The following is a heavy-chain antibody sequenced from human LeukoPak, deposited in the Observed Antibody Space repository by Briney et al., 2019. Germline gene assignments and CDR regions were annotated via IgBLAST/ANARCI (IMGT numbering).Heavy chain of an antibody. CDR2: IRDKTNSYTT. CDR3: VRPPYCTSSSCFAFHI. V-gene: IGHV3-72*01. Sequence: GGSLRLSCAASGFTFSSYSMNWVRQAPGKGLEWVGRIRDKTNSYTTEYAASVKGRFGISGDDSRNSLYLQMNGLRTEGTAVYYCVRPPYCTSSSCFAFHIWGQGTMVTVSS. D-gene: IGHD2-2*01. J-gene: IGHJ3*02. CDR1: GFTFSSYS.